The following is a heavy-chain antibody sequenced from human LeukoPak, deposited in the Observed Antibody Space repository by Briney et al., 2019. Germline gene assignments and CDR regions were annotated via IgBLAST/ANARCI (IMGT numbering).Heavy chain of an antibody. V-gene: IGHV4-59*01. D-gene: IGHD5-24*01. CDR3: ARGGDGYFDY. J-gene: IGHJ4*02. Sequence: SETLSLTCTVSGGSISGYYWSWTRQPPGKRLEWIGYISYSGSTNYNPSLKSRVTISVDTSKNQFSLKLSSVTAADTAVYYCARGGDGYFDYWGQGTLVTVSS. CDR2: ISYSGST. CDR1: GGSISGYY.